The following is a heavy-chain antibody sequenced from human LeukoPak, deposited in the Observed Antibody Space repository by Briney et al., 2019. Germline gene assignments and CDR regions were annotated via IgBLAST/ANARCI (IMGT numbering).Heavy chain of an antibody. CDR3: AKGGVRPVTTGDY. CDR2: ISGSSDGT. Sequence: PGGSLRLSCPASGFTFSSYSMSWVRQAPGKGLEWVSAISGSSDGTHYADSVKGRFTISRDNSKNTLYLQMNSLRAEDTAIYYCAKGGVRPVTTGDYWGQGTLVTVSS. CDR1: GFTFSSYS. D-gene: IGHD4-17*01. V-gene: IGHV3-23*01. J-gene: IGHJ4*02.